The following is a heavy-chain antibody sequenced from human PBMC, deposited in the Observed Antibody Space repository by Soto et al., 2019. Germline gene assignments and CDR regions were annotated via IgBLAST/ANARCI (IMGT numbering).Heavy chain of an antibody. Sequence: GGSLRLSCAASGFTFSSYAMSWVRQAPGKGLEWVSAISGSGGSTYYADSVKGRFTISRDNSKNTLYLQMNSLRAEDTAVYYCAKDHIMITFGGVIGAYFDYWGHGTLVTVSS. V-gene: IGHV3-23*01. D-gene: IGHD3-16*02. CDR3: AKDHIMITFGGVIGAYFDY. CDR1: GFTFSSYA. J-gene: IGHJ4*01. CDR2: ISGSGGST.